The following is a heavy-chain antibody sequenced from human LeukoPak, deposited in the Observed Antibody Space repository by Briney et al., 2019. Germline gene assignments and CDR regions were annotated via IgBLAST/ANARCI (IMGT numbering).Heavy chain of an antibody. Sequence: GGSLRLSCAASGFTFSSYSMNWVRQAPGKGLEWVSSISSSSSYIYYADSVKGRFTISRDNAKNSLYLQMNSLRAEDTAVYYCAREGYDSSGYYDYWGQGTLVTVSS. V-gene: IGHV3-21*01. D-gene: IGHD3-22*01. CDR2: ISSSSSYI. CDR3: AREGYDSSGYYDY. CDR1: GFTFSSYS. J-gene: IGHJ4*02.